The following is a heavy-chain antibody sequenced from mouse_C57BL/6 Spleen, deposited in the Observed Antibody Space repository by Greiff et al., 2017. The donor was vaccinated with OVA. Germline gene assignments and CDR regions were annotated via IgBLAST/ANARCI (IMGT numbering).Heavy chain of an antibody. V-gene: IGHV1-42*01. CDR2: INPSTGGT. J-gene: IGHJ1*03. D-gene: IGHD1-1*01. CDR3: AKGFDYGSSYFDV. CDR1: GYSFTGYY. Sequence: EVQLQQSGPELVKPGASVKISCKASGYSFTGYYMNWVKQSPEKSLEWIGEINPSTGGTTYNQKFKAKATLTVDKSSSTAYMQLKSLTSEDSAVYYCAKGFDYGSSYFDVWGTGTTVTVSS.